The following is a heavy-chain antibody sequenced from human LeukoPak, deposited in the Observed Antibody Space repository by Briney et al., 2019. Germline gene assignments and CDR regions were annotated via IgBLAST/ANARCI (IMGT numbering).Heavy chain of an antibody. Sequence: PSETLSLTCTVSGGSITSYYWSWIRQPPGKGLEWIGYIYYSGSTYYNPSLKSRVTISVDTSKNQFSLKLSSVTAADTAVYYCARAGGSYYGRFDYWGQGTLVTVSS. CDR2: IYYSGST. J-gene: IGHJ4*02. V-gene: IGHV4-59*08. CDR3: ARAGGSYYGRFDY. D-gene: IGHD1-26*01. CDR1: GGSITSYY.